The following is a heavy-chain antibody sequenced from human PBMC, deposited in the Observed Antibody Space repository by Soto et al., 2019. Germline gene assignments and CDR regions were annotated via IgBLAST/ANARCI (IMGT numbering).Heavy chain of an antibody. CDR3: SRLSAVAGTRGYYYYYGMDV. J-gene: IGHJ6*02. CDR1: GFTFSSYE. Sequence: EVQLVESGGGLVQPGGSLRLSCAASGFTFSSYEMNWVRQAPGKGLEWVSYISSSGSTIYYADSVKGRFTISRDNAKKSLYLQMNSLRAEDTAVYYCSRLSAVAGTRGYYYYYGMDVWGQGTTVTVS. D-gene: IGHD6-19*01. CDR2: ISSSGSTI. V-gene: IGHV3-48*03.